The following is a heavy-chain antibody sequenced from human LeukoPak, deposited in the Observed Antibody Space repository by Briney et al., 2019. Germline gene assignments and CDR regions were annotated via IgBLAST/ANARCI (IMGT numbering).Heavy chain of an antibody. CDR1: GNYW. D-gene: IGHD1-26*01. CDR2: INSDGSWT. J-gene: IGHJ4*02. V-gene: IGHV3-74*01. CDR3: ARDPVEWELLLDC. Sequence: GGSLRLSCAASGNYWMHWVRQVPGKGLVWVSHINSDGSWTSYADSVKGRFTISRDNARNSVYLQMNSLRVEDTAVYYCARDPVEWELLLDCWGQGTLVTVSS.